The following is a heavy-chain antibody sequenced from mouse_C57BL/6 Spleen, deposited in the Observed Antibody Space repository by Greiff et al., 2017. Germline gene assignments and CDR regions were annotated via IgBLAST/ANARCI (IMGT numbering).Heavy chain of an antibody. CDR1: GFSLTSYG. V-gene: IGHV2-5*01. CDR3: AKNGDGNYFDY. CDR2: IWRGGST. J-gene: IGHJ2*01. Sequence: VHLVESGPGLVPPSQSLSITCTVSGFSLTSYGVHWVRQSPGKGLEWLGVIWRGGSTDYNAAFMSRLSITKDNSKSQVFFKMNSLQADDTAIYYCAKNGDGNYFDYWGQGTTLTVSS. D-gene: IGHD2-1*01.